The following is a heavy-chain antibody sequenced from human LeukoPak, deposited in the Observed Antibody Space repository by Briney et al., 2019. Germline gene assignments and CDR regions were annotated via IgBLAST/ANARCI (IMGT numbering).Heavy chain of an antibody. V-gene: IGHV4-59*01. CDR3: ARVVGSGSLIFDY. CDR2: IYYSGST. Sequence: SETLSLTCTVSGGSISNYYWSWIRQPPGKGLEWIGYIYYSGSTNYNPSLKSRVTISVDTSKNQFSLKLSSVTAADTAVYYCARVVGSGSLIFDYWGQGTLVTVSS. J-gene: IGHJ4*02. CDR1: GGSISNYY. D-gene: IGHD3-10*01.